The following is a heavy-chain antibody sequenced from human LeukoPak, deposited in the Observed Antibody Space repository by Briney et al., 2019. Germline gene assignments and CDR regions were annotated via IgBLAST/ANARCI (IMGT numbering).Heavy chain of an antibody. CDR1: DSSFSGYD. D-gene: IGHD3-16*02. J-gene: IGHJ4*02. V-gene: IGHV4-34*01. CDR3: ARVSFGGVIVAQDY. CDR2: INYSGSA. Sequence: SETLSLTCAVSDSSFSGYDWSWIRQPPGKGLEWIGEINYSGSANYNESLRSRASVSLDRSKNQFSLRLTSVTAADTAVYFCARVSFGGVIVAQDYWGQGTLVTVSS.